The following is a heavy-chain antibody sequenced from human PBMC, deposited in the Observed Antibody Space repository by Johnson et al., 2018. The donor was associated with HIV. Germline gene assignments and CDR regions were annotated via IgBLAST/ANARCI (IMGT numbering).Heavy chain of an antibody. CDR1: GFTFSDYY. CDR3: ALSTSWSIAFDI. D-gene: IGHD6-13*01. CDR2: ISSSGSAI. Sequence: QVQLMESGGGVVQPGGSLRLSCAASGFTFSDYYMSWIRQAPGKGLAWVSYISSSGSAIYYADSVQGRFTISRDNAKNSLYLQMNSLRADDTAMYYCALSTSWSIAFDIWGQGTMVTVSS. V-gene: IGHV3-11*01. J-gene: IGHJ3*02.